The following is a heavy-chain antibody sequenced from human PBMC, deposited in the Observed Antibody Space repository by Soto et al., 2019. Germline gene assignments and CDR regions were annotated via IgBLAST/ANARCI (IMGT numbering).Heavy chain of an antibody. CDR3: ARAMYSSKTEFEY. CDR1: GLTFSDYY. CDR2: ISSSAGTI. Sequence: QVQLVESGGGLVKPGGSLRLSCAASGLTFSDYYMTWIRQAPGKGLEWVSYISSSAGTISYADSVKGRFTISRGNAKNSLYLQMNSLRAEDTAVYYCARAMYSSKTEFEYWGQGTLVTVSS. D-gene: IGHD6-13*01. J-gene: IGHJ4*02. V-gene: IGHV3-11*01.